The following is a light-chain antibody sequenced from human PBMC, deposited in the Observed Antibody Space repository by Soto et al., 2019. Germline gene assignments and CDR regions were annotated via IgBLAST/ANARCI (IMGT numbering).Light chain of an antibody. V-gene: IGKV4-1*01. CDR1: QSVLYSANNKNY. CDR3: QQYSTTPFT. Sequence: DIVMTQSPDSLAVSLGERATINCRSSQSVLYSANNKNYLVWYQQKPGQPPKMIIYWASIRQSGVPDRFSGSGSGTDFTLTIISLQAEDGAVYYCQQYSTTPFTFGPGTRVDIK. CDR2: WAS. J-gene: IGKJ3*01.